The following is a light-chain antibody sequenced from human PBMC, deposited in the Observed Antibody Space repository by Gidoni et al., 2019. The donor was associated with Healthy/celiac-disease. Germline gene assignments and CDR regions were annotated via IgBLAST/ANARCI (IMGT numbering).Light chain of an antibody. CDR1: QSLLHSDGKTY. CDR2: EVS. V-gene: IGKV2-29*02. J-gene: IGKJ5*01. Sequence: DIVMTQPPLPLPVTPGQPAPIPCTSSQSLLHSDGKTYLYWYLQKPGQSPQLLIYEVSRRFSGVPDRFSGSGSGTDFTLKISRVEAEDVGVYYCMQGIHLPITFGQGTRLEIK. CDR3: MQGIHLPIT.